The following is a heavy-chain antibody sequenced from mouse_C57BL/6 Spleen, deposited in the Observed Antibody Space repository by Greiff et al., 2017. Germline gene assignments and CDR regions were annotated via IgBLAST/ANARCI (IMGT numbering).Heavy chain of an antibody. J-gene: IGHJ4*01. CDR2: IDPSDSYT. D-gene: IGHD2-4*01. CDR1: GYTFTSYW. Sequence: QVQLQQPGAELVKPGASVKLSCKASGYTFTSYWMPWVKQRPGQGLEWIGEIDPSDSYTNYNQKFKGKATLTVDTSSSTAYMQLSSLTSEDSAVYYCARHDYYYAMGYWGQGTSVTVSS. CDR3: ARHDYYYAMGY. V-gene: IGHV1-50*01.